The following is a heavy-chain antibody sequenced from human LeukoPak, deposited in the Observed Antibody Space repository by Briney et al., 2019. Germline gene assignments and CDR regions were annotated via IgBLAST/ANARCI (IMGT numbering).Heavy chain of an antibody. Sequence: PTETLSLTCTVSGGSISSSGYYWGWIRQPPGKGLEWVGSIYYSGYTYYNPSLKSRVTISVDTSKNQFSLKLRSVTAADTAVYYCARLGTAAPSYYYYGLDVWGQGTTVTVSS. CDR1: GGSISSSGYY. V-gene: IGHV4-39*01. J-gene: IGHJ6*02. CDR3: ARLGTAAPSYYYYGLDV. D-gene: IGHD6-13*01. CDR2: IYYSGYT.